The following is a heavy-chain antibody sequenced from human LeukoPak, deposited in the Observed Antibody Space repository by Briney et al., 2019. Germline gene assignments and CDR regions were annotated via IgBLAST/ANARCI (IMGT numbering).Heavy chain of an antibody. CDR2: VYRGGIT. D-gene: IGHD3-10*01. CDR3: AKDHYVSGRYDAFDI. J-gene: IGHJ3*02. CDR1: GFTVSSNH. V-gene: IGHV3-53*01. Sequence: QPGGSLRLSCGASGFTVSSNHMSWVRLAPGRGLEWVSIVYRGGITNYGDSVKGRFTISRDNSKNTLYLQMNSLRAEDTAVYYCAKDHYVSGRYDAFDIWGQGTMVTVSS.